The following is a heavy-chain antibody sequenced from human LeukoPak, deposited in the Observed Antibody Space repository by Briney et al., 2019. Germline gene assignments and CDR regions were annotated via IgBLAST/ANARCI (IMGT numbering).Heavy chain of an antibody. V-gene: IGHV3-48*01. CDR3: ARDIAHCSSDMCYNIRFDS. D-gene: IGHD2-2*01. CDR2: IGPSGSNI. Sequence: PGGSLRLSCAASGFTFGIYAMNWVRQAPGKGLEWVSYIGPSGSNIYYADSVKGRFTISRDNAKDSLYLQMNSLRAEDTAVYYCARDIAHCSSDMCYNIRFDSWGREPWSPSPQ. CDR1: GFTFGIYA. J-gene: IGHJ5*01.